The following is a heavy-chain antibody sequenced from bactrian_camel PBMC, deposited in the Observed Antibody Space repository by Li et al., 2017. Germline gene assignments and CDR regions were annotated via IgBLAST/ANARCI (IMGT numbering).Heavy chain of an antibody. V-gene: IGHV3S1*01. CDR1: GAKYRSYC. D-gene: IGHD1*01. J-gene: IGHJ4*01. CDR2: FASIGHDST. Sequence: HVQLVESGGGSVQAGGSLTLSCVVSGAKYRSYCMGWFRQAPGKEREGVAVFASIGHDSTILYADSVKGRFTISQDNAKNTLYLQMNSLKPEDTAMYYCAADSRWVCYSASWSEYNYWGQGTQVTVS. CDR3: AADSRWVCYSASWSEYNY.